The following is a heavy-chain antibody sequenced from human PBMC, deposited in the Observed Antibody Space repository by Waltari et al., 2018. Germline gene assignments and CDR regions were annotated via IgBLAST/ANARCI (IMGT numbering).Heavy chain of an antibody. D-gene: IGHD6-19*01. CDR1: GYTFTGYD. V-gene: IGHV1-8*01. CDR3: ARVSSAPYRSAWHFDY. Sequence: QVQLVQSGAEVKKPGASVKVSCKASGYTFTGYDINWVRKATGKGLEWMGWMNPKHGNTVSATMFQGRVTMTRHTSISTAYMEVNSLTSEDTAVYYCARVSSAPYRSAWHFDYWGQGTLVTISS. CDR2: MNPKHGNT. J-gene: IGHJ4*02.